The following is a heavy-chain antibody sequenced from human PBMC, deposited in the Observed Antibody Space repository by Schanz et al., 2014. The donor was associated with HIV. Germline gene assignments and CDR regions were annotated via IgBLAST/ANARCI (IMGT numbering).Heavy chain of an antibody. D-gene: IGHD6-13*01. CDR2: IIPIFGTA. Sequence: QVQLVQSGAEVKKPGSSVKVSCKASGGTFSIYAISWVRQAPGQGLEWMGGIIPIFGTANYAQKFQGRVTIIADESTSTAYMELSSLRSDDTALYFCARDLVDSSTWYDAFDIWGQGTKVTVSS. CDR3: ARDLVDSSTWYDAFDI. J-gene: IGHJ3*02. CDR1: GGTFSIYA. V-gene: IGHV1-69*01.